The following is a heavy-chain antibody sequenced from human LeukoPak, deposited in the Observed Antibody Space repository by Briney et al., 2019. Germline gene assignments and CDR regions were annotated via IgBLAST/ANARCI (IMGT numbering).Heavy chain of an antibody. CDR1: GFTFSSYA. V-gene: IGHV3-23*01. CDR3: AKAGSSTIFGVVRSLPGY. CDR2: ISGSGGST. J-gene: IGHJ4*02. D-gene: IGHD3-3*01. Sequence: GGSLRLSCAASGFTFSSYAMSWVRQAPGKGLEWVSAISGSGGSTYYADSVKGRFTISRDNSKNTLYLQMNSLRAEDTAVYYCAKAGSSTIFGVVRSLPGYWGQGTLVTVSS.